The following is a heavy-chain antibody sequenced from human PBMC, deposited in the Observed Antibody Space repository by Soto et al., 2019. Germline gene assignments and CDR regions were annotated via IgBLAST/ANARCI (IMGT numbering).Heavy chain of an antibody. CDR3: AKRWVCGGDCYIFDS. CDR2: IYYSGST. CDR1: GGSISSYY. J-gene: IGHJ4*02. D-gene: IGHD2-21*02. V-gene: IGHV4-59*01. Sequence: QVQLQESGPGLVKPSETLSLTCTVSGGSISSYYWSWIRQPPGKGLEWIGYIYYSGSTNYNPSLKGRATKQEDTSKNQFSLRWSFGPAADTAVYYGAKRWVCGGDCYIFDSWGQGPLVTVPS.